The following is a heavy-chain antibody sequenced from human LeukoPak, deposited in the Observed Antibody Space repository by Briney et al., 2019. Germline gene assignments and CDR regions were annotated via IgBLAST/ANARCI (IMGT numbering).Heavy chain of an antibody. CDR1: GFTFNDYY. J-gene: IGHJ5*02. CDR2: INIGGTNT. Sequence: GGSLRLSCAASGFTFNDYYMSWIRQAPGKGLEGLSYINIGGTNTHYADSVKGRFTISRDNAKKSLYLEMNNLRAEDTAVYYCATDGAGFDTWGQGVLVTVSS. V-gene: IGHV3-11*01. CDR3: ATDGAGFDT.